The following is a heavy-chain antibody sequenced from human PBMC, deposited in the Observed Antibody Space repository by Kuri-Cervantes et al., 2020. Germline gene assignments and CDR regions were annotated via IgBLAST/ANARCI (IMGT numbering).Heavy chain of an antibody. CDR1: GYTFTGYY. CDR3: ARDIVVVPAANYYYGMDV. D-gene: IGHD2-2*01. Sequence: ASVQVSCKASGYTFTGYYMHWVRQAPGQGLEWMGWINPNSGGTNYAQKFQGRVTMTRDTSISTAYMELSRLRSDDTAVYYCARDIVVVPAANYYYGMDVWGQGTTVTGSS. J-gene: IGHJ6*02. CDR2: INPNSGGT. V-gene: IGHV1-2*02.